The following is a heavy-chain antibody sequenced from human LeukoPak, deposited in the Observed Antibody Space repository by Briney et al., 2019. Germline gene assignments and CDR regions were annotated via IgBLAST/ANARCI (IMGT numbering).Heavy chain of an antibody. CDR1: GGFNTHYY. CDR3: ARGQWLPVFDF. D-gene: IGHD3-22*01. V-gene: IGHV4-59*01. J-gene: IGHJ4*02. CDR2: IYHSGST. Sequence: PSETLSLTCSVSGGFNTHYYWSWIRQPPGKGLEWIGYIYHSGSTNYNPSLKSRVTISVDTSKNHFSLKLSPVTAADTAVYYCARGQWLPVFDFWGQGTLVTVSS.